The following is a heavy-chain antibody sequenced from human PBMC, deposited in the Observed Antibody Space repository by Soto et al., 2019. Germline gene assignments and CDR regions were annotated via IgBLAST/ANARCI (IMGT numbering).Heavy chain of an antibody. CDR2: INPNSGGT. CDR1: GGTFSSYA. CDR3: ASEGTPPNYYYYGMDV. V-gene: IGHV1-2*02. Sequence: GASVKVSCKASGGTFSSYAISWVRQAPGQGLEWMGWINPNSGGTNYAQKFQGRVTMTRDTSISTAYMELSRLRSDDTAVYYCASEGTPPNYYYYGMDVWGQGTTVTVSS. D-gene: IGHD1-7*01. J-gene: IGHJ6*02.